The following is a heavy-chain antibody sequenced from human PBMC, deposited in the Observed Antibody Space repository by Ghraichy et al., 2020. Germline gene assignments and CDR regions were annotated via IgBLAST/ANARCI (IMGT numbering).Heavy chain of an antibody. CDR1: GGTFSRYA. CDR2: IIPMFGTA. J-gene: IGHJ3*02. V-gene: IGHV1-69*13. D-gene: IGHD6-19*01. CDR3: AREGAVAGTNDAFDI. Sequence: SVKVSCKASGGTFSRYAISWVRQAPGQGLEWMGGIIPMFGTANYAQKFQGRVTITADESTRIAYMEMSSLRSEDTAVYYCAREGAVAGTNDAFDIWGQGTMVTVSS.